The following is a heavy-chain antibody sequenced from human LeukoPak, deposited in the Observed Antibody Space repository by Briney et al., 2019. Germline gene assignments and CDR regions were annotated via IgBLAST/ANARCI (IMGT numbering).Heavy chain of an antibody. CDR1: EYTFTSYY. D-gene: IGHD6-13*01. V-gene: IGHV1-46*01. CDR2: INPSGGST. J-gene: IGHJ4*02. CDR3: ARDRAAALLDY. Sequence: ASVKVSCKASEYTFTSYYMHWVRQAPGQGLEWMGIINPSGGSTSYAQKFQGRVTMTRDTSTSTVYMELSSLRSEDTAVYYCARDRAAALLDYWGQGTLVTVSS.